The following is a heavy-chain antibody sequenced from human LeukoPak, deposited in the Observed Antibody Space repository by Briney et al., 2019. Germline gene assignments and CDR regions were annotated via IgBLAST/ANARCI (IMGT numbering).Heavy chain of an antibody. CDR2: MFDNENT. D-gene: IGHD5-18*01. J-gene: IGHJ4*02. V-gene: IGHV4-59*11. CDR3: ATIKRGSIFGYFDF. Sequence: SETLSLTCTVSGVSISSHYRSWIRQPPGKGLEWIGYMFDNENTKDNPSLKSRITLSADTSKNQFSLRLSSVTAADTAVYYCATIKRGSIFGYFDFWGQGTLVTVSS. CDR1: GVSISSHY.